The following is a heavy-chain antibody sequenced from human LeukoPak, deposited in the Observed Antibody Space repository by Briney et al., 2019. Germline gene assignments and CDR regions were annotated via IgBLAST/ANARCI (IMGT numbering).Heavy chain of an antibody. J-gene: IGHJ4*02. Sequence: GGSLRLSCAASGFTFSSYAMSWVRQAPGKGLEWVSAISGSGGSTYYADSVKGRFTISRDNSKNTLYLQMNSLRAEDTAVYYCAKNGLSYGSYYPEAYLFDYWGQGTLVTVSS. D-gene: IGHD1-26*01. CDR1: GFTFSSYA. V-gene: IGHV3-23*01. CDR3: AKNGLSYGSYYPEAYLFDY. CDR2: ISGSGGST.